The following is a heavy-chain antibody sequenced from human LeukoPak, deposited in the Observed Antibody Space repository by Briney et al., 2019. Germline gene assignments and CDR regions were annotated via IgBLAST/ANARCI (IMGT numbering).Heavy chain of an antibody. V-gene: IGHV3-9*01. D-gene: IGHD3-10*01. CDR3: ARDEDYSRP. Sequence: GGSLRLSCAASGFTFDDYAMHWVRQAPGKGLEWVSGISWNSGSIGYADSVKGRFTISRDNAKNSLYLQMNSLRAEDTAVYYCARDEDYSRPWGQGTLVTVSS. CDR1: GFTFDDYA. J-gene: IGHJ5*02. CDR2: ISWNSGSI.